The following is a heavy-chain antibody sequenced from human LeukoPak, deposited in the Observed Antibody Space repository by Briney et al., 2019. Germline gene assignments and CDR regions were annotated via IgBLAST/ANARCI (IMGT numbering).Heavy chain of an antibody. V-gene: IGHV3-74*01. CDR1: GLDYSGSS. Sequence: GGSLRLFCTAAGLDYSGSSMHWVRHATGKGSEWVSGIQRDGSSPTYADSVKGRFTIIRDNAKGLVYLQVNILRADDTAVYYCSRGHYGPDYWGQGTLVSVSS. CDR3: SRGHYGPDY. D-gene: IGHD3-16*01. CDR2: IQRDGSSP. J-gene: IGHJ4*02.